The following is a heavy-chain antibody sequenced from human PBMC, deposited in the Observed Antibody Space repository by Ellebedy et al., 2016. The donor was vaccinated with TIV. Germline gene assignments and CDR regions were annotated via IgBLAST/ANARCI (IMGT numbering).Heavy chain of an antibody. Sequence: LSLXCAASGFTFSDYYMSWIRQAPGKGLEWVSYISSSGSTIYYADSVKGRFTISRDNSKNTLYLQMNSLRAEDTAVYYCARDSSVVVVAATLDYWGQGTLVTVSS. J-gene: IGHJ4*02. D-gene: IGHD2-15*01. V-gene: IGHV3-11*04. CDR1: GFTFSDYY. CDR3: ARDSSVVVVAATLDY. CDR2: ISSSGSTI.